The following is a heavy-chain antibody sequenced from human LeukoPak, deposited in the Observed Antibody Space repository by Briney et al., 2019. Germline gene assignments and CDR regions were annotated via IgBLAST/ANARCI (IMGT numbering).Heavy chain of an antibody. CDR3: ARDDGRYFDRLGHDAFDI. Sequence: SVKVSCKASGGTFSTYAISWVRQAPGQGLEWMGGIIPIFGTSNYAQKFQGRVTITADESTSTAYMELSSLRSEDTAVYYCARDDGRYFDRLGHDAFDIWGQGTLVTVSS. CDR1: GGTFSTYA. CDR2: IIPIFGTS. V-gene: IGHV1-69*01. D-gene: IGHD3-9*01. J-gene: IGHJ3*02.